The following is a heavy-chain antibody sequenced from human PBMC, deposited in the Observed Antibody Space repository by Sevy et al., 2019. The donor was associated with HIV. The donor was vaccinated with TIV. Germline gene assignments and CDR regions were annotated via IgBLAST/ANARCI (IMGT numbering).Heavy chain of an antibody. V-gene: IGHV4-34*01. J-gene: IGHJ5*02. Sequence: SETLSLTCAVYGGSFSGYYWSWIRQPPGKGLEWIGEINHSGSTNYNPSLKSRVTISVDTSKNQFSLKLGSVTAADTAVYYCARETGYYDSSGYYGIDPWGQGTLVTVSS. CDR3: ARETGYYDSSGYYGIDP. CDR2: INHSGST. D-gene: IGHD3-22*01. CDR1: GGSFSGYY.